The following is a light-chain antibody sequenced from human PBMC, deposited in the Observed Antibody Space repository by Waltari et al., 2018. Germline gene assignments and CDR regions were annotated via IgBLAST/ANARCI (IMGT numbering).Light chain of an antibody. J-gene: IGKJ5*01. CDR2: EAS. V-gene: IGKV3-15*01. Sequence: EIVMTQSPDTLSVSPGERATFSCRASQSISSTFAWYQQKPGQAPRLLIYEASTRATSTPARLSSSVSGTDFTLTISSLQSEDSTVYYCQQYNHWPPITLGQGTRLEIK. CDR1: QSISST. CDR3: QQYNHWPPIT.